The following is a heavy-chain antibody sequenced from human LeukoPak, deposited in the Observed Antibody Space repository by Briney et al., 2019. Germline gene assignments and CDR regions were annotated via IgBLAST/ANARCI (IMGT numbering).Heavy chain of an antibody. V-gene: IGHV3-7*01. CDR3: ARGVQLWLYYFDY. Sequence: GGSLSLSCAASGFTFSSYWMSWVRQAPGKGLEWVANIKQDGSEKYYVDSVKGRFTISRDNAKNSLYLQMNSLRAEDTAVYYCARGVQLWLYYFDYWGQGTLVTVSS. D-gene: IGHD5-18*01. J-gene: IGHJ4*02. CDR2: IKQDGSEK. CDR1: GFTFSSYW.